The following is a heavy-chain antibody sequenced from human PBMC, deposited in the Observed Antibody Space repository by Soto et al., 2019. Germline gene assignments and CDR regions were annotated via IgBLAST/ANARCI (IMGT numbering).Heavy chain of an antibody. CDR2: IYYSGST. V-gene: IGHV4-59*01. D-gene: IGHD3-3*01. J-gene: IGHJ5*02. Sequence: QVQLQESGPGLVKPSETLSLTCTVSGGSISSYYWSWIRQPPGKGLEWIGYIYYSGSTNYNPSLKSRVTISVDTSKNQFSLKLSSVTAADTAVYYCARFQYYDFWSGYYISHHTPDHNWFDPWGQGTLVTVSS. CDR3: ARFQYYDFWSGYYISHHTPDHNWFDP. CDR1: GGSISSYY.